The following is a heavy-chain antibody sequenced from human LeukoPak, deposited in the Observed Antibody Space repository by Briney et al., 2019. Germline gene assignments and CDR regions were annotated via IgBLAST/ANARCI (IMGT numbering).Heavy chain of an antibody. CDR2: MYYSGTT. CDR1: GASVSSFY. Sequence: KPSETLSLTCTVSGASVSSFYWNWIRQPPGKGLEWIGSMYYSGTTNYDPSFKSRVTISLNTSKNEFSLRLKSLTAADTAVYYCAGGRGIHDYWGQGTLVTVSS. J-gene: IGHJ4*02. V-gene: IGHV4-59*02. CDR3: AGGRGIHDY. D-gene: IGHD3-16*01.